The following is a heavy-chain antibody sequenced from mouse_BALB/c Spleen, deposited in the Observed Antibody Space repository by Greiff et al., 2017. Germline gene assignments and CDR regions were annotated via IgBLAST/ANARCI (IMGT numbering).Heavy chain of an antibody. J-gene: IGHJ2*01. CDR3: AREYDDCFDY. CDR2: IYPGDGDT. V-gene: IGHV1-87*01. CDR1: GYTFTSYW. D-gene: IGHD2-14*01. Sequence: QVQLQQSGAELARPGASVKLSCKASGYTFTSYWMQWVTQRPGQGLEWIGAIYPGDGDTRYTQKFKGKATLTADRSSSTAYMQLSSLASEDSAVYYCAREYDDCFDYWGQGTTLTVSS.